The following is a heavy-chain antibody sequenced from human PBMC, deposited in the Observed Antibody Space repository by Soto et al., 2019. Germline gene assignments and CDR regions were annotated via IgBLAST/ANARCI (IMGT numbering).Heavy chain of an antibody. CDR1: GGSISSSSYY. Sequence: SETLSLTCTVSGGSISSSSYYWGWIRQPPGKGLEWIGSIYYSGSTYYNPSLKSRVTISVDTSKNQFSLKLSSVTAADTAVYYCASTRPYCSGGSCFDTAYYYMDVWGKGTTVTVSS. V-gene: IGHV4-39*01. CDR3: ASTRPYCSGGSCFDTAYYYMDV. CDR2: IYYSGST. D-gene: IGHD2-15*01. J-gene: IGHJ6*03.